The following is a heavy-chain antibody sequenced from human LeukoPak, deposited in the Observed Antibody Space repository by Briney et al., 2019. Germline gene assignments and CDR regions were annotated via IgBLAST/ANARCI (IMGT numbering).Heavy chain of an antibody. J-gene: IGHJ4*02. V-gene: IGHV3-33*06. CDR2: IWYDGSNK. D-gene: IGHD6-6*01. CDR3: AKGRPEYSSSSLDY. Sequence: GRSLRLSCAASGFTFSSYGMHWFGQAQAKGLGWGAVIWYDGSNKYYADSVKGRFTISRDNSKNTLYLQMNSLRAEDTAVYYCAKGRPEYSSSSLDYWGQGTLVTVSS. CDR1: GFTFSSYG.